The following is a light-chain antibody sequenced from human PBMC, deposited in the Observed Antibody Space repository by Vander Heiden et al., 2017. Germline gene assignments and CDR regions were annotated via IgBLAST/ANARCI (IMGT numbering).Light chain of an antibody. J-gene: IGLJ1*01. V-gene: IGLV1-44*01. CDR1: GSNIGTHT. Sequence: QSVLTQPPSASGTPGQRVIISCSGGGSNIGTHTVNWYQQLPGAAPRLLIYNNVLRPSGVPDRFSASKSGISASLAIGGLQSEDEGDYYCAAWDTRLIGYYFGTGTTVTVV. CDR2: NNV. CDR3: AAWDTRLIGYY.